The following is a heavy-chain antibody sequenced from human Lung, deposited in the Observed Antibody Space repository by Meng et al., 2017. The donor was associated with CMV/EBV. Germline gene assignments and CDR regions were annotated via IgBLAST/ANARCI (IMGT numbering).Heavy chain of an antibody. CDR3: ARVLLDVRGWYYEGMDV. CDR1: GFRFSDYY. V-gene: IGHV3-11*01. Sequence: SCAASGFRFSDYYMTWIRQAPGKGLEWIAYISASYAVDYADSLKGRFTISRDNAKNSLHLQMNSLRVEDTAVYYCARVLLDVRGWYYEGMDVWGQGTXVTVSS. CDR2: ISASYAV. J-gene: IGHJ6*02. D-gene: IGHD6-19*01.